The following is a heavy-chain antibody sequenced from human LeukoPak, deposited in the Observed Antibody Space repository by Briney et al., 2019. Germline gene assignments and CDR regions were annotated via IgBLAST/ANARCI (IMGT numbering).Heavy chain of an antibody. V-gene: IGHV3-30*04. CDR1: GFTFSSYA. D-gene: IGHD6-13*01. CDR2: ISYDGSNK. Sequence: GGSLRLSCAASGFTFSSYAMHWVRQAPGKGLEWVAVISYDGSNKYYADSVKGRFTISRDNSKNTLYLQMNSLRAEDTAVYYCARDRYTRRYFDYWGQGTLVTVSS. CDR3: ARDRYTRRYFDY. J-gene: IGHJ4*02.